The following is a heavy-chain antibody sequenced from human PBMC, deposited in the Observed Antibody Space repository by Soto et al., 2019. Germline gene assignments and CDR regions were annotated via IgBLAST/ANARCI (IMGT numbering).Heavy chain of an antibody. CDR1: GFTFSSYA. V-gene: IGHV3-30-3*01. Sequence: QVQLVESGGGVVQPGRSMRLSCAASGFTFSSYAMHWVRQAPGKGLEWVAVLSYDGSNKYYAGSLKGRFTISRDNSKNTLYLQMSSLRAENTAVYYCARDKAPYSSGWHNRHFDYWGQGPLVTVSS. J-gene: IGHJ4*02. D-gene: IGHD6-19*01. CDR2: LSYDGSNK. CDR3: ARDKAPYSSGWHNRHFDY.